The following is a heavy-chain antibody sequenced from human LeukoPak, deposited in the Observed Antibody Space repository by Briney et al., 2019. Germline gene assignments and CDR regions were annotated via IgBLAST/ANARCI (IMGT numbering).Heavy chain of an antibody. J-gene: IGHJ3*02. CDR1: GGSISSYY. CDR3: ARSVPSSFLWFGELFAFDI. D-gene: IGHD3-10*01. Sequence: PSETLSLTCTVSGGSISSYYWSWIRQPPGKGLEWIGYIYYSGSTNYNPSLKSRVTISVDTSKNQFSLKLSSVTAADTAVYYCARSVPSSFLWFGELFAFDIWGQGTMVTVSS. CDR2: IYYSGST. V-gene: IGHV4-59*01.